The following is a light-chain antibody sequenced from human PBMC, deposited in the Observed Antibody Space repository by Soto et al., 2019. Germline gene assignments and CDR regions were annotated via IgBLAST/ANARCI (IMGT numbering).Light chain of an antibody. CDR2: KAS. V-gene: IGKV1-5*03. CDR3: QQYNSYPYT. Sequence: DIQMTQSPSTLSASIGDRVTITCRASQSSSNWLAWYQQKPGKAPKVLIYKASSLESGVPSTFSGSGSGTEFTLTISSLQPDDFAIYFCQQYNSYPYTFGQGTKLQIK. CDR1: QSSSNW. J-gene: IGKJ2*01.